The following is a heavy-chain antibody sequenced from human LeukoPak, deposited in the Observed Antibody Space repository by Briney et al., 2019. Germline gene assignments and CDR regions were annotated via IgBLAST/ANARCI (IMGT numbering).Heavy chain of an antibody. Sequence: RRXAYGGTTEYAASVKGRFTISRDDSKSIAYLQMNSLKTEDTAVYYCTRDQSYYDFWSGPRSMDVWGKGTTVTVSS. CDR3: TRDQSYYDFWSGPRSMDV. CDR2: RRXAYGGTT. V-gene: IGHV3-49*02. D-gene: IGHD3-3*01. J-gene: IGHJ6*03.